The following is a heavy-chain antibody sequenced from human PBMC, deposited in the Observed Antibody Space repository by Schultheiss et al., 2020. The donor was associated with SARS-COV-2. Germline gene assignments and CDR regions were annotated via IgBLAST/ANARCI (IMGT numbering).Heavy chain of an antibody. CDR3: AADPGLANYYGMDV. V-gene: IGHV3-33*08. CDR2: IWYDGSNK. J-gene: IGHJ6*02. D-gene: IGHD6-19*01. CDR1: GFTFSSYG. Sequence: GGSLRLSCAASGFTFSSYGMHWVRQAPGKGLEWVAVIWYDGSNKYYADSVKGRFTISRDNSKNTLYLQMNSLRAEDTAVYYCAADPGLANYYGMDVWGQGTTVTVSS.